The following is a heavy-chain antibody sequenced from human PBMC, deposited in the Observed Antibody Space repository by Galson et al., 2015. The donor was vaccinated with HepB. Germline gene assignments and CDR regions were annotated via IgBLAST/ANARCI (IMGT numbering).Heavy chain of an antibody. CDR3: AKDLPEGITIFGVPQDNRGIEYYYYGMDV. V-gene: IGHV3-23*01. J-gene: IGHJ6*02. CDR2: ISGSGGST. Sequence: SLRLSCAASGFTFSSYAMSWVRQAPGKGLEWVSAISGSGGSTYYADSVKGRFTISRDNSKNTLYLQMNSLRAEDTAVYYCAKDLPEGITIFGVPQDNRGIEYYYYGMDVWGQGTTVTVSS. D-gene: IGHD3-3*01. CDR1: GFTFSSYA.